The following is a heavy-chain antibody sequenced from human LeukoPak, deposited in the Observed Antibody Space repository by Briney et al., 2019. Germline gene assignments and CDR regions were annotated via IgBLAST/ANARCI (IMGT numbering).Heavy chain of an antibody. J-gene: IGHJ5*02. D-gene: IGHD2-2*02. CDR1: GYSISSGYY. Sequence: SETLSLTCAVSGYSISSGYYWGWIRQPPGKGLEWIGSIHHSGSTYYNPSLKSRVTISVDTSKNQFPLKLSSVTAADTAVYYCARHGEDIVVVPAAIMYGWFDPWGQGTLVTVSS. CDR3: ARHGEDIVVVPAAIMYGWFDP. V-gene: IGHV4-38-2*01. CDR2: IHHSGST.